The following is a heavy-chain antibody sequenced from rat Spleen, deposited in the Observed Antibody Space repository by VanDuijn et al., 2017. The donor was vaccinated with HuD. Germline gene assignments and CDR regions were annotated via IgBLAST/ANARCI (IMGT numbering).Heavy chain of an antibody. Sequence: EVQLVESGGGLVQPGRSLKLSCAASGFTFSDHYVAWVRQAPKKGLEWVASISYEGSSTYYGDSVKGRFTISRDNAKSTLYLQMNSLRSEDPATYFCARHSYYYDGYDHVPHWFAYWGQGTLVTVSA. CDR3: ARHSYYYDGYDHVPHWFAY. J-gene: IGHJ3*01. D-gene: IGHD1-12*03. V-gene: IGHV5-22*01. CDR2: ISYEGSST. CDR1: GFTFSDHY.